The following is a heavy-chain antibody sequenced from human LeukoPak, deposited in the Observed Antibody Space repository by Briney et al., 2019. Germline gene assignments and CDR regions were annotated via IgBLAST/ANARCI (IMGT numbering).Heavy chain of an antibody. CDR2: IYYRGST. J-gene: IGHJ6*02. CDR1: GGSISSGGYY. CDR3: AREWNTVTPGYGMDV. D-gene: IGHD4-17*01. V-gene: IGHV4-31*03. Sequence: TSETLSLTCSVSGGSISSGGYYWSWIRQHPGKGLEWIGYIYYRGSTYYNPSLKSRVTISVDTSKNQFSLKLSSVTAADTAVYYCAREWNTVTPGYGMDVWGQGTTVTVSS.